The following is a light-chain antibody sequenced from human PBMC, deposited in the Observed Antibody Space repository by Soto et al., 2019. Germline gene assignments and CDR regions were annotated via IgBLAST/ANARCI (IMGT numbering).Light chain of an antibody. CDR3: QQYNNWPWA. CDR2: GAS. V-gene: IGKV3-15*01. Sequence: TQSPATLSLSAGDRATIPCRASQSVSGTLAWYQQTPGQAPRILIYGASTRATRFPARFSGSGSGTDFTLTISSLQSEDFAVYYCQQYNNWPWAFGQGTKGDIK. J-gene: IGKJ1*01. CDR1: QSVSGT.